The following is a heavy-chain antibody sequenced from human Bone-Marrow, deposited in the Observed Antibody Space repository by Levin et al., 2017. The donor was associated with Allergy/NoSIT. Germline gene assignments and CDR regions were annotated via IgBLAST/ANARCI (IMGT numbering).Heavy chain of an antibody. V-gene: IGHV3-23*01. J-gene: IGHJ4*02. CDR3: AKGVKWELPFDY. CDR2: FSGSGGKT. D-gene: IGHD1-26*01. CDR1: GFTFGDYA. Sequence: PGGSLRLSCAASGFTFGDYAMSWVRQAPGQGLEWVSAFSGSGGKTYYADSVKGRFTISRDNSKNTLYLQMNSLRPEDTALYYCAKGVKWELPFDYWGQGTLVTVSS.